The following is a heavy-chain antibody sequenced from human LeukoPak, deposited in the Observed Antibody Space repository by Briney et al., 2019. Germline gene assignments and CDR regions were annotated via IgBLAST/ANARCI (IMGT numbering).Heavy chain of an antibody. V-gene: IGHV4-38-2*02. J-gene: IGHJ6*03. CDR1: CYSISSGYY. Sequence: PSETLSLTCTVSCYSISSGYYWGCIRQPPGKGLEWIGSIYHSGSTYYNPSLKSRVTISVDTSKNQFSLKLSSVTAADTAVYYCARRKTQYYYYYYMDVWGKGTTVTVSS. CDR2: IYHSGST. CDR3: ARRKTQYYYYYYMDV.